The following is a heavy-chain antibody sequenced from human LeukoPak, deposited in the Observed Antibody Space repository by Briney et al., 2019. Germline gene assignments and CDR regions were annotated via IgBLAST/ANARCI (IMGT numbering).Heavy chain of an antibody. J-gene: IGHJ6*02. CDR3: ARTSYYYDMDV. Sequence: GGSLRLSCAASGSSITYNYMTWVRQAPGEGLEWVSLIDHAGTTYYADSLKGRFTISRHTSNNTLFLQMKSLGPEDTAVYYCARTSYYYDMDVWGQGTTVIVSS. V-gene: IGHV3-53*04. CDR2: IDHAGTT. CDR1: GSSITYNY.